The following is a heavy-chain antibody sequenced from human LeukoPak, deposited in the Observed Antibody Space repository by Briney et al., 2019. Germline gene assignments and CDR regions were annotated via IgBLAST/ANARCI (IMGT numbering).Heavy chain of an antibody. V-gene: IGHV4-4*07. J-gene: IGHJ3*02. CDR3: AREVWAAAAPEAFDI. CDR1: GDSISSYY. D-gene: IGHD6-13*01. Sequence: SETLSLTCTVSGDSISSYYWSWIRQPAGKGLEWIGRMYTSGSTNYNPSLKSRVTMSVDTSKNQFSLKLSSATAADTAVYYCAREVWAAAAPEAFDISGQGTMVTVSS. CDR2: MYTSGST.